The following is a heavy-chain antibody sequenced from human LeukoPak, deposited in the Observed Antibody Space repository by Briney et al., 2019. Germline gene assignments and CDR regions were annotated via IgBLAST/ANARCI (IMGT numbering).Heavy chain of an antibody. CDR3: ARVVSDAFDI. CDR1: GDSISNYY. D-gene: IGHD2-21*01. CDR2: MYYSGIT. Sequence: SETLSLTCIVSGDSISNYYWTWIRQPPGKGLEWIGYMYYSGITNYSPSLKSRVTISVDTSKNQFSLKLGSVTAADTAVYYCARVVSDAFDIWGQGTMVTVSS. V-gene: IGHV4-59*01. J-gene: IGHJ3*02.